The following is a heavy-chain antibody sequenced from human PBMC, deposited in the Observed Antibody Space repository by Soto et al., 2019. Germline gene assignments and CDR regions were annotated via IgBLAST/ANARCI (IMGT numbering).Heavy chain of an antibody. CDR2: IGGSGGST. CDR3: AKAKYSGYDISLNFDY. J-gene: IGHJ4*02. Sequence: EVQLLESGGGLVQPGGSLRLSCAVSGFTFGSYAMSWVRQAPGQGLEWVSGIGGSGGSTYYADSVKGRFTSSRDNSKNTLYLQMNSLRVEDTAVYYCAKAKYSGYDISLNFDYWGQGTLATVSS. V-gene: IGHV3-23*01. D-gene: IGHD5-12*01. CDR1: GFTFGSYA.